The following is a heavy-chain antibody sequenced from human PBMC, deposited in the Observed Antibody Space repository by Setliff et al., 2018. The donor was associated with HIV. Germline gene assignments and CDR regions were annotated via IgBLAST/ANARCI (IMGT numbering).Heavy chain of an antibody. Sequence: PSETLSLTCTVSGGYISSYYWSWIRQPPGKGMEWIGDIYYSGSTNYKPSLKSRVTISVDTSKNKFSLKLSSVTAADTAVYYCARNPCSGGSCPDAFDIWGQGTMVTVSS. CDR2: IYYSGST. CDR3: ARNPCSGGSCPDAFDI. D-gene: IGHD2-15*01. V-gene: IGHV4-59*01. CDR1: GGYISSYY. J-gene: IGHJ3*02.